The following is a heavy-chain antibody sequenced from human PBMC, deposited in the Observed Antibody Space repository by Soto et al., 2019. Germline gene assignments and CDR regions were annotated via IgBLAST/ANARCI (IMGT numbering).Heavy chain of an antibody. CDR2: IYHSGST. J-gene: IGHJ4*02. D-gene: IGHD3-16*01. CDR3: ARVMSTGVMLSGYFDY. Sequence: SQTLSLTCTVSGDSISIGEYYWSWIRQAPGKGLEWVAYIYHSGSTYYNPSLKSRLFISMDTIKNQFTLKMTSVTAADTAVYYCARVMSTGVMLSGYFDYWGQGTPVTVSS. V-gene: IGHV4-30-4*01. CDR1: GDSISIGEYY.